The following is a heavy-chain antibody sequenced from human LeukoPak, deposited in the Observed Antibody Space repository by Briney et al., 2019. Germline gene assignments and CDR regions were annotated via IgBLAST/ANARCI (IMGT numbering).Heavy chain of an antibody. J-gene: IGHJ5*02. Sequence: PSETLSLTCTVSGGSISSGSYYWSWIRQPAGKGLEWIGRIYTSGSTNYNPSLKSRVTISVDTSKNQFSLKLSSVTAADTAVYYCARVGTRYSSSWYNWFDPWGQGTLVTVSS. CDR1: GGSISSGSYY. CDR2: IYTSGST. CDR3: ARVGTRYSSSWYNWFDP. V-gene: IGHV4-61*02. D-gene: IGHD6-13*01.